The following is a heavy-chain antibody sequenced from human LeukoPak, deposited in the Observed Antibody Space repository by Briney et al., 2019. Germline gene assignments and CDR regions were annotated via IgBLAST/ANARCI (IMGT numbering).Heavy chain of an antibody. J-gene: IGHJ4*02. Sequence: GASVKVSCKASGGTFSGYAISWVRQAPGQGLEWMGGIIPIFGTANYAQKFQGRVTITADESTSTAYMELSSLRSEDTAVYYCARDWVYGSGFDYWGQGTLVTVSS. V-gene: IGHV1-69*13. CDR3: ARDWVYGSGFDY. CDR1: GGTFSGYA. CDR2: IIPIFGTA. D-gene: IGHD3-10*01.